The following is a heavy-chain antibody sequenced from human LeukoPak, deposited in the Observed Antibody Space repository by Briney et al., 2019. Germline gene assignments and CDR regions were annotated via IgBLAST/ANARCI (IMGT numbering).Heavy chain of an antibody. Sequence: GGSLRLSCTASGFTFSGYSMNWIRQAPGKGLEWVSSFGTRSTSVNHAGSVKGRFAISRDNAKNSLYLQMNSLRAEDTALYYCAREVSEGFDFWGQGTLVTVSS. D-gene: IGHD3-22*01. CDR2: FGTRSTSV. CDR3: AREVSEGFDF. J-gene: IGHJ4*02. V-gene: IGHV3-21*01. CDR1: GFTFSGYS.